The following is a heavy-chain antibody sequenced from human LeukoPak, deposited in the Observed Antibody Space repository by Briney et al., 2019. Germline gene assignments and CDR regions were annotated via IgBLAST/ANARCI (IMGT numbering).Heavy chain of an antibody. V-gene: IGHV4-59*01. CDR1: GGSISSYY. CDR2: IYYSGST. Sequence: SETPSLTCTVSGGSISSYYWSWIRQPPGKGLEWIGYIYYSGSTNYNPSLKSRVTISVDTSKNQFSLKLSSVTAADTAVYYCARVSVRDYYYYYGMDVWGQGTTVTVSS. J-gene: IGHJ6*02. D-gene: IGHD4-11*01. CDR3: ARVSVRDYYYYYGMDV.